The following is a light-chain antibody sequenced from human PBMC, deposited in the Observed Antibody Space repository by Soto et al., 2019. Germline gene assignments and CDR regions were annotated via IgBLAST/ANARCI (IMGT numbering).Light chain of an antibody. CDR1: SSDVGAYDY. CDR3: SLYTSSDTPYV. CDR2: VVS. J-gene: IGLJ1*01. V-gene: IGLV2-14*01. Sequence: QSALTQPASVSGSPGQSITISCTGTSSDVGAYDYVSWYQQHPAKAPKLIIYVVSNRPSGVSNRFSGSKSGNTASLTISGFQAEDEADYYCSLYTSSDTPYVFGTGTKLTVL.